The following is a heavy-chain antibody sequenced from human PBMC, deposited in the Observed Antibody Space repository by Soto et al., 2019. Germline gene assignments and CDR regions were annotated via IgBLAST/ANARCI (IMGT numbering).Heavy chain of an antibody. J-gene: IGHJ4*02. CDR3: ARADYYDSSGYYLYYFDY. D-gene: IGHD3-22*01. Sequence: SETLCLTCTVSGGSISSYYWSWIRQPPGKGLEWIGYIYYSGSTNYNPSLKSRVTISVDTSKNQFSLKLSSVTAADTAVYYCARADYYDSSGYYLYYFDYWGQGTLVTVSS. CDR2: IYYSGST. CDR1: GGSISSYY. V-gene: IGHV4-59*01.